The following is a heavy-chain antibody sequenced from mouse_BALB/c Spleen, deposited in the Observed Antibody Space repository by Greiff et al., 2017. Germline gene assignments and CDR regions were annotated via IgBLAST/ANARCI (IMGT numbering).Heavy chain of an antibody. J-gene: IGHJ4*01. Sequence: QLQQPGAELVRPGASVKLSCKASGYTFTSYWINWVKQRPGQGLEWIGNIYPSDSYTNYNQKFKDKATLTVDKSSSTAYMQLSSPTSEDSAVYYCTRGGYDYGGVDYWGQGTSVTVSS. V-gene: IGHV1-69*02. D-gene: IGHD2-4*01. CDR2: IYPSDSYT. CDR1: GYTFTSYW. CDR3: TRGGYDYGGVDY.